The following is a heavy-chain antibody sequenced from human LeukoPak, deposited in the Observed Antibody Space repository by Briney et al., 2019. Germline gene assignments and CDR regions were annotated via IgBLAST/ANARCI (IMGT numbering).Heavy chain of an antibody. D-gene: IGHD2-21*02. CDR3: VLGGLYVVVTVEKYYYGMDV. V-gene: IGHV3-48*03. CDR2: ISSSGNTK. J-gene: IGHJ6*04. Sequence: GGSLRLCCAASEFTFSNYEMKWVRQAPGKGLEWVAYISSSGNTKYYADSVRGRFTISRDDAKNSLYLQMNSLRAEDTAVYYCVLGGLYVVVTVEKYYYGMDVWGKGTTVTVSS. CDR1: EFTFSNYE.